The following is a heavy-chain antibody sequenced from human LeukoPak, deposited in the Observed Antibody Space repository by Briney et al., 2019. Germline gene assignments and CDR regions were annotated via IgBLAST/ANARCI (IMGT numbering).Heavy chain of an antibody. D-gene: IGHD5-18*01. J-gene: IGHJ4*02. Sequence: PGGSLRLSCAASGFTFSSYAMSWVRQAPGKGLEWVSAISGSGGSTYYADSVRGRFTISRDNSKNTLYLQMNSLRAEDTAVYYCARGYSYGPAGALDYWGQGTLVTVSS. CDR2: ISGSGGST. CDR1: GFTFSSYA. CDR3: ARGYSYGPAGALDY. V-gene: IGHV3-23*01.